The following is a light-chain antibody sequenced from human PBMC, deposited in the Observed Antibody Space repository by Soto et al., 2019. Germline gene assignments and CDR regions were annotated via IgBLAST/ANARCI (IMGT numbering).Light chain of an antibody. Sequence: VMTQSPGTLSLSPGERATLSCRASQSVSSSYLAWYQQKPGQAPRLLIYGASNRATGIPDRFSGSGSGTDFTLTISSLEPEDFAVYYCQQRSNWPRTFGQGTKVDIK. CDR1: QSVSSSY. CDR3: QQRSNWPRT. CDR2: GAS. V-gene: IGKV3D-20*02. J-gene: IGKJ1*01.